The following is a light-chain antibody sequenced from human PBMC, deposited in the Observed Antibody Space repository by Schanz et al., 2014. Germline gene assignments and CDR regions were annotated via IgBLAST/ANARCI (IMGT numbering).Light chain of an antibody. V-gene: IGKV2-28*01. CDR1: QSLLHSIGYNY. CDR2: LGS. CDR3: MQALPGSYT. Sequence: DIVMTQSPLSLPVTLGEPASISCRSSQSLLHSIGYNYLDWYLQKPGQSPQLLIYLGSTRASGVPDRFSGSGSGTDFTLKISRVEAEDVGVYYCMQALPGSYTFGQGTKLEIK. J-gene: IGKJ2*01.